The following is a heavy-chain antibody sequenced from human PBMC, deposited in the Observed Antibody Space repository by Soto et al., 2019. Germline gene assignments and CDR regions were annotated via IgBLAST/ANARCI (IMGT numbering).Heavy chain of an antibody. CDR3: AREVWLRFRVFDY. V-gene: IGHV4-39*02. Sequence: TSETLSLTCTVSGGSISSSSYYWGWIRQPPGKGLEWIGSIYYSGSTYYNPSLKSRVTISVDTSKNQFSLKLSSVTAADTAVYYCAREVWLRFRVFDYWGQGTLVTVSS. CDR2: IYYSGST. J-gene: IGHJ4*02. CDR1: GGSISSSSYY. D-gene: IGHD5-12*01.